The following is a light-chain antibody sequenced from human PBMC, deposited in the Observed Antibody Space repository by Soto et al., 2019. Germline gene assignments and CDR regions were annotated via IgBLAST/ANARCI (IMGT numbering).Light chain of an antibody. V-gene: IGKV1-5*01. J-gene: IGKJ1*01. CDR1: QSISGR. CDR3: QHYTSYAWT. Sequence: ESQMTQSPSTLSASLGDTVTITCRASQSISGRLAWYQHKPGKAPKLLIYDASVLESGVPLRFSGIRSETEFTLTISSLHPEDFAPYYCQHYTSYAWTCGQGTKGDIK. CDR2: DAS.